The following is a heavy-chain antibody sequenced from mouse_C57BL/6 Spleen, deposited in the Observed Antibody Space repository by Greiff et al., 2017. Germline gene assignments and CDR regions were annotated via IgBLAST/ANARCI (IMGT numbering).Heavy chain of an antibody. D-gene: IGHD2-1*01. CDR1: GYAFSSSW. J-gene: IGHJ4*01. Sequence: QVQLKESGPELVKPGASVKISCKASGYAFSSSWMNWVKQRPGKGLEWIGRIYPGDGDTNYNGKFKGKATLTADKSSSTAYMQLSSLTSEDSAVYFCARFYYGNYYAMDYWVQGTSVTVSS. CDR2: IYPGDGDT. CDR3: ARFYYGNYYAMDY. V-gene: IGHV1-82*01.